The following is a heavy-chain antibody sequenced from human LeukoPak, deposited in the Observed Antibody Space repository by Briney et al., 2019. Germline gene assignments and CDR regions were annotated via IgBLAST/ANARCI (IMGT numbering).Heavy chain of an antibody. J-gene: IGHJ3*02. Sequence: GGSLRLSCAASGFTFSSYAMHWVRQAPGKGLEWVAVISYDGSNKHYADSVKGRFTISRDNSKNTLYLQMNSLRAEDTAVYYCAKELRRALYAFDIWGQGTMVTVSS. CDR3: AKELRRALYAFDI. V-gene: IGHV3-30-3*01. CDR1: GFTFSSYA. CDR2: ISYDGSNK.